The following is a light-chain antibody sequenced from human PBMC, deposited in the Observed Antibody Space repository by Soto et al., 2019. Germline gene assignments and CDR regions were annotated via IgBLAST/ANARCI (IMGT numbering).Light chain of an antibody. Sequence: EIVLTQSPATLSLSPGEGATLSCRASQSLSGTLAWFQQRPGQPPRLLIYGASNGATGIPARFTASGSGTDFTLTISSLEPEDFAVYYCQQRTLWPRTFGQGTKVDIK. CDR2: GAS. J-gene: IGKJ1*01. CDR3: QQRTLWPRT. CDR1: QSLSGT. V-gene: IGKV3-11*01.